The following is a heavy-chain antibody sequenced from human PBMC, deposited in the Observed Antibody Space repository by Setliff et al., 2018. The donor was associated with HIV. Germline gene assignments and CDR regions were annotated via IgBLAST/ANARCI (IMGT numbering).Heavy chain of an antibody. CDR1: GFLLSTSGMR. Sequence: SGPTLVNPTQTLTLTCTFSGFLLSTSGMRVSWIRQPPGKALEWLARIDWDDDKFYSTSLKTRLTITKDTSNNQVVLTLTNMDPVDTATYYCAREGYAFDIWGQGTMVTVSS. J-gene: IGHJ3*02. V-gene: IGHV2-70*04. CDR2: IDWDDDK. D-gene: IGHD1-1*01. CDR3: AREGYAFDI.